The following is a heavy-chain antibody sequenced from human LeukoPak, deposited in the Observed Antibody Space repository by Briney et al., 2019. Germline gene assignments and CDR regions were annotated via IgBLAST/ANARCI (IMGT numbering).Heavy chain of an antibody. J-gene: IGHJ4*02. D-gene: IGHD3-10*01. V-gene: IGHV1-2*02. CDR2: INPNSGGT. Sequence: ASVKVSCKASGYTFTGYFMHWVRQAPGQGLEWMGWINPNSGGTNYSLKFQGRVTMTRDTSISTAYMELSSLKSEDMAVYYCAREGSMVRGVGIFGFDYWGQGTLVTVSS. CDR1: GYTFTGYF. CDR3: AREGSMVRGVGIFGFDY.